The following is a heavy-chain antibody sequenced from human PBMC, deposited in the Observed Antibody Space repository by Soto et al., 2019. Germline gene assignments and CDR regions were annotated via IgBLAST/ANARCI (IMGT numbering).Heavy chain of an antibody. V-gene: IGHV4-59*01. CDR1: GGSISSYY. D-gene: IGHD2-2*01. Sequence: SETLSLTCTVSGGSISSYYWSWIRQPPGKGLEWIGYIYYSGSTNYNPSLKSRVTISVDTSKNQFSLKLSSVTAADTAVYYCAKSPRGYCSSTSCYPNYYYGMDVWGQGTTVTVSS. J-gene: IGHJ6*02. CDR2: IYYSGST. CDR3: AKSPRGYCSSTSCYPNYYYGMDV.